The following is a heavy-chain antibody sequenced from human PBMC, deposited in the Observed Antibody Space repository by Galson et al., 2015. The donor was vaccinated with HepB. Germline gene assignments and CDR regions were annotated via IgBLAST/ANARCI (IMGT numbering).Heavy chain of an antibody. J-gene: IGHJ5*02. D-gene: IGHD6-19*01. Sequence: SLRLSCAASGFTFSSYSMNWVRQAPGKGLEWVSYISSSSTIYYADSVKGRFTISRDNAKNSLYLQRNSLRAEDTAVYYCARYPGIAVAGHLYNWFDPWGQGTLVTVSS. CDR1: GFTFSSYS. CDR2: ISSSSTI. CDR3: ARYPGIAVAGHLYNWFDP. V-gene: IGHV3-48*01.